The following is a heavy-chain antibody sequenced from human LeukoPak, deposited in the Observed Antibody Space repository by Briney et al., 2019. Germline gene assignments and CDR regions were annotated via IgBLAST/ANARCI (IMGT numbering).Heavy chain of an antibody. CDR3: ARGDYDYFWFDP. CDR1: GFIFSDYW. J-gene: IGHJ5*02. Sequence: GGSLGLSCAASGFIFSDYWMGWVRQAPGKGLEWVANIKPDGSEKYYVDSVKGRFTISRDNAKNSLYLQMNSLRAEDTAVYYCARGDYDYFWFDPWGQGTLVTVSS. V-gene: IGHV3-7*01. CDR2: IKPDGSEK. D-gene: IGHD5-12*01.